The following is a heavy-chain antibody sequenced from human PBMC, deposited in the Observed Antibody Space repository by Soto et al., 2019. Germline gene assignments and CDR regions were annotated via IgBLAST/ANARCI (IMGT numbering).Heavy chain of an antibody. J-gene: IGHJ4*02. V-gene: IGHV4-59*01. CDR1: GGSISSYY. D-gene: IGHD2-15*01. CDR3: ARGPGGY. Sequence: SETLSLTCTVSGGSISSYYWSWIRQPPGKGLEWIGYIYYSGSTNYNPSLKSRVTISVDTSRNQFSLKLSSVTAADTAVYYCARGPGGYWGQGTLVTVSS. CDR2: IYYSGST.